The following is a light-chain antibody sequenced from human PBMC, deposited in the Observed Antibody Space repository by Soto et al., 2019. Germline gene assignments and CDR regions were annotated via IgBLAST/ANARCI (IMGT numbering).Light chain of an antibody. CDR1: QPISDY. J-gene: IGKJ1*01. CDR2: TAS. Sequence: DIHMTQSPSSLSASVGYRVTITCRTSQPISDYLNWYQQKTGKAPTLLIYTASNLQSGVPSRFSGSGSGTDFTLTISRLEPEDVEVYYCQQYVNSVWTFGQGTKVDIK. CDR3: QQYVNSVWT. V-gene: IGKV1-39*01.